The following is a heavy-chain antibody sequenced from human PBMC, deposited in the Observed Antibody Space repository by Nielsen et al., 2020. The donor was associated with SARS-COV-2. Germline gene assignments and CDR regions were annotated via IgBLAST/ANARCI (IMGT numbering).Heavy chain of an antibody. D-gene: IGHD3-9*01. CDR3: ARGYYDILTGYYSWDWFDP. Sequence: SGPTLVKPTETLTLTCTVSGFSLSNARMGVSWIRQPPGKALEWLAHIFSNDEKSYSTSLKSRLTISKDTSKSQVVLTMTNMDPVDTATYYCARGYYDILTGYYSWDWFDPWGQGTLVTVSS. CDR2: IFSNDEK. V-gene: IGHV2-26*01. J-gene: IGHJ5*02. CDR1: GFSLSNARMG.